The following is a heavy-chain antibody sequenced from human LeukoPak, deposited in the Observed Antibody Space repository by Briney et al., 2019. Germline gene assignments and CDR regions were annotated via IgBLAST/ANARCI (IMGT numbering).Heavy chain of an antibody. V-gene: IGHV4-4*07. CDR3: ARAEPRGYDCCVYDY. CDR1: GGSISSYY. CDR2: IYTSGST. D-gene: IGHD5-12*01. J-gene: IGHJ4*02. Sequence: PSETLSLTCTVSGGSISSYYWSWIRQPAGKGLEWIGRIYTSGSTNYNPSLKSRVTMSVDTSKNQFSLTLSSVTAADTAVYYCARAEPRGYDCCVYDYWGQGTLVTVSS.